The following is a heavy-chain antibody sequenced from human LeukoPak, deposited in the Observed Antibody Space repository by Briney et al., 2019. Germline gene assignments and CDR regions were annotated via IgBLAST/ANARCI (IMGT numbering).Heavy chain of an antibody. CDR1: GYTFTGYY. CDR3: ARSNYDSSGVKFDP. D-gene: IGHD3-22*01. Sequence: ASVKVSCKASGYTFTGYYMHWVRQAPGQGLEWMGWINPNSGGTNYAQKFQGRVTMTRDTSISTAYMELSRLRSDDTAVYYCARSNYDSSGVKFDPWGQGTLVTVSS. V-gene: IGHV1-2*02. J-gene: IGHJ5*02. CDR2: INPNSGGT.